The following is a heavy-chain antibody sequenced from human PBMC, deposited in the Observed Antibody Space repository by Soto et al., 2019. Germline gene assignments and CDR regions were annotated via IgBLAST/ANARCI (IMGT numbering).Heavy chain of an antibody. Sequence: SETLSLTCAFSCVSIISGNWWTWVRQSPQRGLEYIGEIFHDGTANYYPSFERRVAISVDTSKNQFSLRVSSVTAADTAVYYCARRGSASWRNWFDSWGHGTQVTAPQ. CDR2: IFHDGTA. CDR3: ARRGSASWRNWFDS. V-gene: IGHV4-4*02. J-gene: IGHJ5*01. CDR1: CVSIISGNW. D-gene: IGHD2-2*01.